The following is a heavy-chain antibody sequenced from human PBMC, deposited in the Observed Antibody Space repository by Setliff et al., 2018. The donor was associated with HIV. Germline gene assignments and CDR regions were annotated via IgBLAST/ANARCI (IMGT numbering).Heavy chain of an antibody. CDR3: ARGTAPRRGTNYGGNYPLDY. D-gene: IGHD4-17*01. CDR1: GGSISSSSYC. J-gene: IGHJ4*02. V-gene: IGHV4-39*07. CDR2: VYHSGST. Sequence: PSETLSLTCTVSGGSISSSSYCWGWIRQPPGKGLEWLATVYHSGSTYYNPSLKSRVTISIDTSKNQFSLRLSSVTAADTAVYFCARGTAPRRGTNYGGNYPLDYWGQGTLVTVSS.